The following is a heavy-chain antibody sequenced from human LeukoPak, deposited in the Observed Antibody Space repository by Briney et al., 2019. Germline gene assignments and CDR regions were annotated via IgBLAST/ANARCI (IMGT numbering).Heavy chain of an antibody. D-gene: IGHD3-10*01. Sequence: VASVKLSCKASGYTFTAYYLHWVRQAPGQGLEWMGWNHPNSGGTNYAQNFQGRVSMTTDTSISTVYMERSRLRSDDTAVYYCAREYYGSGTYYKDYWGQGTLVTVSS. CDR3: AREYYGSGTYYKDY. J-gene: IGHJ4*02. V-gene: IGHV1-2*02. CDR1: GYTFTAYY. CDR2: NHPNSGGT.